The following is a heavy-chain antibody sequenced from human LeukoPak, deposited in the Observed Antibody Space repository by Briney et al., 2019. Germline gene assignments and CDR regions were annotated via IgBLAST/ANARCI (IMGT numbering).Heavy chain of an antibody. Sequence: ASVKVSCKASGYTFTGYYIHWVRQAPGQGLERMGWINPNSGGTSYAQKFQGRVTMTRETSISTAYMELSRLKSDDTAVYYCAREPTPPSEYWGQGTPVTVSS. CDR2: INPNSGGT. CDR3: AREPTPPSEY. V-gene: IGHV1-2*02. D-gene: IGHD4-11*01. CDR1: GYTFTGYY. J-gene: IGHJ4*02.